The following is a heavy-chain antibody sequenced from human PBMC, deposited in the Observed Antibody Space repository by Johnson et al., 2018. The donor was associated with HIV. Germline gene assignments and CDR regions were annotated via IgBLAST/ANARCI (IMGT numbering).Heavy chain of an antibody. CDR3: TAEAGIELWLIDAFDI. D-gene: IGHD5-18*01. CDR1: GFTFSSYA. CDR2: ISGSGGST. J-gene: IGHJ3*02. V-gene: IGHV3-23*04. Sequence: VQLVESGGGLVQPGGSLRLSCAASGFTFSSYAMSWVRQAPGKGLEWVSAISGSGGSTYYADSVKGRFTISRDNSKNTLYLQMNSLKTEDTAVYYCTAEAGIELWLIDAFDIWGQGTMVTVSS.